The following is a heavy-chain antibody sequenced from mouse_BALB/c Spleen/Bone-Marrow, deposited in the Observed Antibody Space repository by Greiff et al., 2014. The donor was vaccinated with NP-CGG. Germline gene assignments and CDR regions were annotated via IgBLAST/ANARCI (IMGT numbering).Heavy chain of an antibody. V-gene: IGHV1-9*01. CDR2: ILPGSGST. Sequence: VKVVESGAELMKPGASVKISCKATGYTFSSYWIEWVKQRPGHGLEWIGEILPGSGSTNYNEKFKGKATFTADTSPNTAYMQLSSLTSEDSAVYYCARWVPYWEFAYWGQGTLVTVSA. J-gene: IGHJ3*01. CDR3: ARWVPYWEFAY. D-gene: IGHD4-1*01. CDR1: GYTFSSYW.